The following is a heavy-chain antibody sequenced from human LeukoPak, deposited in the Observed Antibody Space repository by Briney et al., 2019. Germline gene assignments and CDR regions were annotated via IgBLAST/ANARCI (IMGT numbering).Heavy chain of an antibody. J-gene: IGHJ5*02. CDR1: GGSISSYY. Sequence: SQTLSLTCTVSGGSISSYYWSWIRQPAGKGLEWIGRIYTSGSTNYNPSLKSRVTMSVDTSKNQFSLKLSSVTAADTAVYYCARAPMGSYCSSTSCPLGGFDPWGQGTLVTVSS. D-gene: IGHD2-2*01. CDR2: IYTSGST. CDR3: ARAPMGSYCSSTSCPLGGFDP. V-gene: IGHV4-4*07.